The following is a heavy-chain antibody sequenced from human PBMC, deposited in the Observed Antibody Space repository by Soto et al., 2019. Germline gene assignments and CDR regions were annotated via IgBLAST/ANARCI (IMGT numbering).Heavy chain of an antibody. D-gene: IGHD3-16*02. CDR3: ARCSGAGVIEYGMDV. V-gene: IGHV1-2*04. CDR2: INPNSGGT. Sequence: SVKDSCQASGYTFTGYYMHWVRQAPVQGLEWMGWINPNSGGTNYSQKFQDWVTMTRDTTISTAYMELSRLRSDDTAVYYCARCSGAGVIEYGMDVWGQGTTVTVSS. J-gene: IGHJ6*02. CDR1: GYTFTGYY.